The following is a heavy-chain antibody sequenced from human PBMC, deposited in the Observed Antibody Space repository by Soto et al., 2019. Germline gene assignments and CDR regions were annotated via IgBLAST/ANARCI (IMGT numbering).Heavy chain of an antibody. Sequence: WETLFLTFNVSGGSISNYYWNWIRRPPGKGLEWIGYIYYRGSTKYNPSLKSRGTISADKSRNQFSLKLTSATAADTAVYYCEREVSSPVAWYFDLWGRDTLVTDYS. D-gene: IGHD2-15*01. CDR3: EREVSSPVAWYFDL. J-gene: IGHJ2*01. CDR1: GGSISNYY. CDR2: IYYRGST. V-gene: IGHV4-59*01.